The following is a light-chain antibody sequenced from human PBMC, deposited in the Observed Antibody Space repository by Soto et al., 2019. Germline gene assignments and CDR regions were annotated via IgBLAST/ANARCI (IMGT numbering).Light chain of an antibody. CDR2: GAS. J-gene: IGKJ3*01. CDR1: QSVSSSY. CDR3: QQYGSSPFT. Sequence: EIVLTQSPGTLSLSPGERATLSCRTSQSVSSSYLAWYQQKPGQAPRLLIYGASSRATGIPDRFSGSGSGTDFTLTISRLEPVDFAVYYCQQYGSSPFTFGPVTKVDSK. V-gene: IGKV3-20*01.